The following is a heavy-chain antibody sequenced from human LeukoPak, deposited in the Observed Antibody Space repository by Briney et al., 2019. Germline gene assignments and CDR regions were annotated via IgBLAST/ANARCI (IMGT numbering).Heavy chain of an antibody. CDR1: GYTFTSYY. D-gene: IGHD6-6*01. J-gene: IGHJ4*02. Sequence: ASVKVSCKASGYTFTSYYMHWVRQAPGQGVEWMGIINPSGGSTSYAQKFQGRVTMTRDMSTSTVYMELSSLRSEDTAVYYCARDYSIAARLAYWGQGTLVTVSS. CDR2: INPSGGST. V-gene: IGHV1-46*01. CDR3: ARDYSIAARLAY.